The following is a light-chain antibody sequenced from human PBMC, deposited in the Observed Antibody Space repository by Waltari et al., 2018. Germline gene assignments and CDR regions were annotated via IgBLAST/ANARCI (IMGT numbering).Light chain of an antibody. CDR1: QMISSW. J-gene: IGKJ4*01. CDR3: QQYNSYSLLT. V-gene: IGKV1-5*03. CDR2: KAF. Sequence: RGSQMISSWCDWYQQKPGKAPKRLIYKAFTLESGVPSRFSGSGSGTVFTLTISSLQPDDFATYYCQQYNSYSLLTFGGGTKVEIE.